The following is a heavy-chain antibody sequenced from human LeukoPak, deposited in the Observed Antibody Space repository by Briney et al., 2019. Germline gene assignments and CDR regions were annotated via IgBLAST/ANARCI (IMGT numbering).Heavy chain of an antibody. CDR1: GFTFSSYS. D-gene: IGHD3-10*01. CDR3: AREFYYGSGSYGFDY. CDR2: ISSSSSYI. J-gene: IGHJ4*02. Sequence: GGSLRLSCAASGFTFSSYSMNWVRRAPGKGLEWFSSISSSSSYIYYADSVKGRFTISRDNAKNSLYLQMNSLRAEDTAVYYCAREFYYGSGSYGFDYWGQGTLVTVSS. V-gene: IGHV3-21*01.